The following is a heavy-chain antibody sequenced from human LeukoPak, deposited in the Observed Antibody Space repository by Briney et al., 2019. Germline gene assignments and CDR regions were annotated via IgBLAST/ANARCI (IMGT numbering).Heavy chain of an antibody. D-gene: IGHD6-19*01. J-gene: IGHJ6*02. CDR1: GFTFSSCG. Sequence: GGSLRLSCAASGFTFSSCGMHWLRQAPGKGLEWVAVISHDGSNKYYADSVKGRFTISRDNSKNTLYLQMNSLRAEDTAVYYCAKAVGAVTVYYYYGMDVWGQGTTVTVSS. CDR2: ISHDGSNK. CDR3: AKAVGAVTVYYYYGMDV. V-gene: IGHV3-30*18.